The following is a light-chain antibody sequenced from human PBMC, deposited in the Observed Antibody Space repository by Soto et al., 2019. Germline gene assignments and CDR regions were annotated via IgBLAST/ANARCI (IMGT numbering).Light chain of an antibody. V-gene: IGKV3-20*01. J-gene: IGKJ5*01. Sequence: EIVLTQSPGTLSLSPGERATLSCMASQSVSSNYLAWYQQKPGQAPRLLIYGASTRATGIPARFSGSGSGTDFTLTISSLEPEDFAVYYCQQYDNSPITFGQGTRLEIK. CDR3: QQYDNSPIT. CDR2: GAS. CDR1: QSVSSNY.